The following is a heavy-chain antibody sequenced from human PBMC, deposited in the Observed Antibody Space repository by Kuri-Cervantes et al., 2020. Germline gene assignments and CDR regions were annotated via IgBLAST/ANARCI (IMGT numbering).Heavy chain of an antibody. V-gene: IGHV4-34*01. D-gene: IGHD6-13*01. Sequence: GSLRLSCAASGFTFSSYAMSWVRQAPGKGLEWIGEINHSGSTNYNPSLKSRVTISVDTSKNQFSLKLSSMTAADTAVYYCASSGQLGFWGQGTLVTVSS. CDR3: ASSGQLGF. J-gene: IGHJ4*02. CDR1: GFTFSSYA. CDR2: INHSGST.